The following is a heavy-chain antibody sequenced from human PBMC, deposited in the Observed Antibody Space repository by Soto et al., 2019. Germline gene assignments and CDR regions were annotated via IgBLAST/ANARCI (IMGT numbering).Heavy chain of an antibody. Sequence: QVQLQESGPGLVKPSETLSLTCTVSGGAVSSSSYYWSWIRQPPGKGLEWIGYVYYSGSTKYSPSLKRRVTISVDTSTNQFSLKLNSVTAADTAVYYCARGYCISTSCYAGDYGMDVWGQGTTVTVSS. CDR1: GGAVSSSSYY. CDR3: ARGYCISTSCYAGDYGMDV. J-gene: IGHJ6*02. V-gene: IGHV4-61*01. CDR2: VYYSGST. D-gene: IGHD2-2*01.